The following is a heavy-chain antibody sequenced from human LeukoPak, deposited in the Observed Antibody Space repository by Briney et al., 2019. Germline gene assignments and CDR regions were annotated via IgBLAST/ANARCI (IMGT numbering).Heavy chain of an antibody. CDR3: ARGPPADYSSSWYFPSVYYFDY. D-gene: IGHD6-13*01. Sequence: GGSLRLSCAASGFTFSSYGMHWVRQAPAKGREWVAVIWYDGSNKYYADSVKGGFTISRDNSKNTLCLQMNSLRAEDTAVYYCARGPPADYSSSWYFPSVYYFDYWGQGTLVTVSS. V-gene: IGHV3-33*01. CDR1: GFTFSSYG. J-gene: IGHJ4*02. CDR2: IWYDGSNK.